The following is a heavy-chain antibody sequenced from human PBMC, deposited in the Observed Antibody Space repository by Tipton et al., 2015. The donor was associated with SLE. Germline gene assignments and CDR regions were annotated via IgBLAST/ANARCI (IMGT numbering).Heavy chain of an antibody. V-gene: IGHV3-21*01. J-gene: IGHJ3*02. CDR3: ARDSITMVRGVIGVPDAFDI. D-gene: IGHD3-10*01. CDR2: ISGDSSYI. Sequence: QLVQSGGGLVKSGGSLRLSCAASGFTLRSYTMNWVRQAPGKGLEWVSSISGDSSYIFYADSLKGRFTISRDNAKNSLYLQMNSLRAEDTAVYYCARDSITMVRGVIGVPDAFDIWGQGTMVTVSS. CDR1: GFTLRSYT.